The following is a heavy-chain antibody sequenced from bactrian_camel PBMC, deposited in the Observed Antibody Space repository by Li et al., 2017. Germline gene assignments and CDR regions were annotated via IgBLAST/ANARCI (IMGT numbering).Heavy chain of an antibody. CDR3: VRTGFGGRGSDFGY. CDR1: GFTADTYY. Sequence: VQLVESGGALVQPGGSLRLACAASGFTADTYYMNWVRQVPGKGLKWVSHITGDGGTTYYADSVKGRFTISRDNAKNTVTLQMNGLTAEDTAVYYCVRTGFGGRGSDFGYWGQGTQVTVS. D-gene: IGHD7*01. J-gene: IGHJ6*01. V-gene: IGHV3S36*01. CDR2: ITGDGGTT.